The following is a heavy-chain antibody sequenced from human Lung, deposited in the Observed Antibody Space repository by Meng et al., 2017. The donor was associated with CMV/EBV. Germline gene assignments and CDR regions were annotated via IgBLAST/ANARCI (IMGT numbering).Heavy chain of an antibody. Sequence: SLTXXVSGGSISSGGYYWSWIRQHPGKGLEWIGYIYYSGSTYYNPSLKSRVTISVDTSKNQFSLKLSSVTAADTAVYYCARTHDSSGYFLFDYWGQGTLVXVSS. CDR2: IYYSGST. CDR3: ARTHDSSGYFLFDY. V-gene: IGHV4-31*03. D-gene: IGHD3-22*01. J-gene: IGHJ4*02. CDR1: GGSISSGGYY.